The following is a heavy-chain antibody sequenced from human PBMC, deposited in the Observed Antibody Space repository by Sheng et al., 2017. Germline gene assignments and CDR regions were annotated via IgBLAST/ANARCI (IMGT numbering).Heavy chain of an antibody. CDR1: GYSISSGYY. CDR2: IYHSGST. Sequence: QVQLQESGPGLVKPSETLSLTCTVSGYSISSGYYWGWIRQPPGKGLEWIGSIYHSGSTYYNPSLKSRVTISVDTSKNQFSLKLSSVTAADTAVYYCARDIVVVPAACNWFDPLGPRNPGHRLL. D-gene: IGHD2-2*01. J-gene: IGHJ5*01. V-gene: IGHV4-38-2*02. CDR3: ARDIVVVPAACNWFDP.